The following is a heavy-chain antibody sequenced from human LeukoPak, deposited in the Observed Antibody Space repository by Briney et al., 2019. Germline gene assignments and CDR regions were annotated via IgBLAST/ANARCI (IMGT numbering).Heavy chain of an antibody. CDR2: IYYSGST. V-gene: IGHV4-39*07. J-gene: IGHJ4*02. CDR1: GGSISSSTYY. D-gene: IGHD3-22*01. Sequence: SETLSLTCTVSGGSISSSTYYWGWIRQPPGKGLEWIGSIYYSGSTYYNPSLKSRVTISVDRSKNQFSLKLSSVTAADTAVYYCARGLDYYDSSGPSSFDYWGQGTLVTVSS. CDR3: ARGLDYYDSSGPSSFDY.